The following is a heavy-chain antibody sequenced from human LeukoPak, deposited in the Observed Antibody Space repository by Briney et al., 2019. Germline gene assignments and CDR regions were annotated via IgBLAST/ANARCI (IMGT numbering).Heavy chain of an antibody. CDR3: AAERAFGGVIAKTHYFNY. CDR1: GGSISSYY. J-gene: IGHJ4*02. V-gene: IGHV4-4*09. D-gene: IGHD3-16*02. CDR2: IYTSRST. Sequence: SETLSLTCTVSGGSISSYYWSWIRQPPGKGLEWIGYIYTSRSTNYNPSLKSRVTISVDTSKNQFSLKLSSVTAADTAVYFCAAERAFGGVIAKTHYFNYWGQGTLVTVSS.